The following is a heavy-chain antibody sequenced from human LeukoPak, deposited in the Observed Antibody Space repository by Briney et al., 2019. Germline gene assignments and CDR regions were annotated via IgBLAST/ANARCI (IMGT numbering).Heavy chain of an antibody. CDR3: ARDRRNWNGPYNWFDP. J-gene: IGHJ5*02. D-gene: IGHD1-20*01. CDR1: GFTFSDYY. CDR2: ISSSGSTI. V-gene: IGHV3-11*04. Sequence: GGSLRLSCAASGFTFSDYYMSWIRQAPGKGLEWVSYISSSGSTIYYADSVKGRFTFSRDNAKNSLYLQMNSLRAEDTAVYYCARDRRNWNGPYNWFDPWGQGTLVTVSS.